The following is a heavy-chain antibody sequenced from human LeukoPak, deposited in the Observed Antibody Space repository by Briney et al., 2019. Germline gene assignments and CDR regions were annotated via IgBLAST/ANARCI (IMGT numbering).Heavy chain of an antibody. Sequence: SETLSLTCAVSGHSISTGYYWGWIRPPPGKGLEWIGSMSHNRGTYYNPSLKSRVTISMDTSKNQISLRLTSVAAADTAVYYCASYYASGVSAYNYYGMDGWGKGTTVTVSS. J-gene: IGHJ6*04. CDR2: MSHNRGT. D-gene: IGHD3-10*01. CDR3: ASYYASGVSAYNYYGMDG. CDR1: GHSISTGYY. V-gene: IGHV4-38-2*01.